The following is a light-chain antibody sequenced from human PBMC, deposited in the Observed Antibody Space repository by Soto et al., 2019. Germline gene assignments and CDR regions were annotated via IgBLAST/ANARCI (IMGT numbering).Light chain of an antibody. CDR2: EVS. CDR3: SSYAGSNIYVV. V-gene: IGLV2-8*01. Sequence: QSALTQPPSASGSPVQAVTISCTGTGSDVGGYNYVSWYQHHPGKAPKLMLYEVSTRPSGVPDRFSGSKSGNTASLTVSGLQAEDEADYYCSSYAGSNIYVVFGGGTKVTVL. CDR1: GSDVGGYNY. J-gene: IGLJ2*01.